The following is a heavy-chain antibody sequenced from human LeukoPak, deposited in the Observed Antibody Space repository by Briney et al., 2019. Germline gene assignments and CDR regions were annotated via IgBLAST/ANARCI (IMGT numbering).Heavy chain of an antibody. V-gene: IGHV4-34*01. CDR1: GGSFSGYY. CDR3: ARRSAAARRWFDP. D-gene: IGHD6-13*01. Sequence: PSETLSLTCAVYGGSFSGYYRSWIRQPPGKGLEWIGEINHSGSTNYNPPLKSRVTISVDTSKNQFSLKLSSVTAADTAVYYCARRSAAARRWFDPWGQGTLVTVSS. CDR2: INHSGST. J-gene: IGHJ5*02.